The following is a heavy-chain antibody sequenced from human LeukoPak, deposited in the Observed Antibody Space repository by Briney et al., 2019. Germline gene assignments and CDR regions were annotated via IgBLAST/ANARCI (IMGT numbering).Heavy chain of an antibody. J-gene: IGHJ6*03. D-gene: IGHD4-17*01. CDR2: ISSSSSYI. V-gene: IGHV3-21*01. CDR1: GFTFSSYS. Sequence: GGSLRLSCAASGFTFSSYSMNWVRQAPGKGLEWVSSISSSSSYIYYADSVKGRFTISRDNAKKSLYLQMNSLRAEDTAVYYCARVYGDYGMYYYYYMDVWGKGTTVTISS. CDR3: ARVYGDYGMYYYYYMDV.